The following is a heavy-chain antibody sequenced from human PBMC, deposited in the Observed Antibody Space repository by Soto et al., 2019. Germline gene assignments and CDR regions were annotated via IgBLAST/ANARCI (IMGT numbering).Heavy chain of an antibody. CDR2: IYWNDDK. D-gene: IGHD3-3*01. CDR3: AHSTPEWLPASYYYYGMDV. V-gene: IGHV2-5*01. Sequence: SGPTLVNPTPTLTLTCTFSGFSLSTSGVGVGWIRQPPGKALEWLALIYWNDDKRYSPSLKSRLTITKDTSKNQVVLTMTNMDPVDTATYYCAHSTPEWLPASYYYYGMDVWGQGTTVTVSS. J-gene: IGHJ6*02. CDR1: GFSLSTSGVG.